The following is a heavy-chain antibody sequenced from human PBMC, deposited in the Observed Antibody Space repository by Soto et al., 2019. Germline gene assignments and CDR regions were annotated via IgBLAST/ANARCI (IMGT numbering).Heavy chain of an antibody. J-gene: IGHJ1*01. CDR3: AKDDSSGSYFQH. CDR2: LSGSGRDT. D-gene: IGHD3-22*01. V-gene: IGHV3-23*01. CDR1: EFTFSSYA. Sequence: GGSLRLSCAASEFTFSSYAMSWVRQAPGKGLEWVSTLSGSGRDTYYADSVKGRFTISRDDSKNTLYLQMNSLRADDTAVYYCAKDDSSGSYFQHWGQGTLVTVSS.